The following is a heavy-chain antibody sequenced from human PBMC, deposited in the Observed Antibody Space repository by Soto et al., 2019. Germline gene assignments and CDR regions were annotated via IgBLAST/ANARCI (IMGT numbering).Heavy chain of an antibody. Sequence: GXAVEASYRVPGHTFTCSSRDWVRQTPGQRLEWVGWINPNNGVTNYAQKFQVRVAMTRDTSISTDYMELSRLPSDHTAVYYSARVQLELMRDAFDISGQGTMVTV. D-gene: IGHD1-1*01. J-gene: IGHJ3*02. CDR3: ARVQLELMRDAFDI. CDR2: INPNNGVT. V-gene: IGHV1-2*02. CDR1: GHTFTCSS.